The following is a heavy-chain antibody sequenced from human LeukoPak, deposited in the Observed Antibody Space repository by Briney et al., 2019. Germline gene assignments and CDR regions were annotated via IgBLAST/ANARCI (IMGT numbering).Heavy chain of an antibody. CDR3: AKDPTIRGSLFSLLDY. CDR1: GFTFSSYG. Sequence: PGGSLRLSCAASGFTFSSYGMHWVRQAPGKGLEWVAFIRYDGSNKYYADSVKGRFTISRDNSKNTLYLQMNSLRAEDTAVYYCAKDPTIRGSLFSLLDYWGQGTLVTVSS. D-gene: IGHD2-21*01. J-gene: IGHJ4*02. CDR2: IRYDGSNK. V-gene: IGHV3-30*02.